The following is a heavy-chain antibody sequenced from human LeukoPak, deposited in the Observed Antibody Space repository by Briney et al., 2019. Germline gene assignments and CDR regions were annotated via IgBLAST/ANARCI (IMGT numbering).Heavy chain of an antibody. V-gene: IGHV3-33*01. D-gene: IGHD5-18*01. CDR3: ARGPHINSYGRYYFDY. CDR2: IWYDGSNK. J-gene: IGHJ4*02. Sequence: GRSLRLSCAASGFTFSSYGMHWVRQAPGKGLEWVAVIWYDGSNKYYADSVKGRFTISRDNSKNTLYLQMNSLRAEDTAVYYCARGPHINSYGRYYFDYWGQGTLVTVSS. CDR1: GFTFSSYG.